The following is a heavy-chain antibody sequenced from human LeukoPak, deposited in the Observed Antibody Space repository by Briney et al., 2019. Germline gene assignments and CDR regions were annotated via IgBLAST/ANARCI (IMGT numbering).Heavy chain of an antibody. CDR1: GGSISSYY. CDR3: ARAHSIAAAGVWFDP. V-gene: IGHV4-59*12. D-gene: IGHD6-13*01. CDR2: ISYSGST. J-gene: IGHJ5*02. Sequence: PSETLSLTCTVSGGSISSYYWSWIRQPPGKGLEYIGYISYSGSTNYNPSLKSRVTMSVDTSKNQFSLKLSSVTAADTAVYYCARAHSIAAAGVWFDPWGQGTLVTVSS.